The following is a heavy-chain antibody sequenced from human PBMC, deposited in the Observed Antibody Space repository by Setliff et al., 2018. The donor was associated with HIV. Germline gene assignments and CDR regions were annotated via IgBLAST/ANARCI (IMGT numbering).Heavy chain of an antibody. CDR1: GGSISSYY. V-gene: IGHV4-4*07. J-gene: IGHJ3*02. CDR3: AAVKDYYDSSGVEAFDI. CDR2: IYTSGST. Sequence: SETLSLTCTVSGGSISSYYWSWIRQPAGKGLEWIGRIYTSGSTNYNPSLKSRVTMSVDTSKNQFSLKLSSVTAADTAVYYCAAVKDYYDSSGVEAFDIWGQGTMVTVSS. D-gene: IGHD3-22*01.